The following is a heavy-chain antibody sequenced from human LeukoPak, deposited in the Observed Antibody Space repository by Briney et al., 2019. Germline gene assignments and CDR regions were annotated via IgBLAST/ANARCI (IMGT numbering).Heavy chain of an antibody. CDR1: GYTFTSYY. J-gene: IGHJ5*02. CDR2: INPSGGST. Sequence: ASVKVSCTPSGYTFTSYYMHWVRQAPGQGLDWMGIINPSGGSTTYAQKFQGRVTMTRDTSTSTVYMELSSLRSEDTALYYCARGDVLDSSVYNWFDPWGQGTLVIVSS. D-gene: IGHD3-22*01. CDR3: ARGDVLDSSVYNWFDP. V-gene: IGHV1-46*01.